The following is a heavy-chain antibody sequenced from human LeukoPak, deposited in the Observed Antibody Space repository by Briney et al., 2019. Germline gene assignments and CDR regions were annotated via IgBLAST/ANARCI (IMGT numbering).Heavy chain of an antibody. D-gene: IGHD3-10*01. V-gene: IGHV1-8*01. CDR2: MNPNSGNT. Sequence: ASVKVSCKASGYTFTSYDINWVRQAPGQGLEWMGWMNPNSGNTGYAQKFQGGVTMTRNTSISTAYMGLSSLRSEDTAVYYCARAFARGRVVRGAMSKGYWFDPWGQGTLVTVSS. CDR1: GYTFTSYD. CDR3: ARAFARGRVVRGAMSKGYWFDP. J-gene: IGHJ5*02.